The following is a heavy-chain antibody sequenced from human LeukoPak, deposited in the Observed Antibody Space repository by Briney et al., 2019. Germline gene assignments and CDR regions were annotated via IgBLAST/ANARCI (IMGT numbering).Heavy chain of an antibody. CDR1: GFTFSSYS. CDR2: ISSSSSYI. D-gene: IGHD3-3*01. Sequence: PGGSLRLSCAASGFTFSSYSMNWVRQAPGRGLEWVSSISSSSSYIYYADSVKGRFTISRDNAKNSLYLQMNSLRAKDTAVYYCARGDSHYDFWFPAPYYMDVWGKGTTVTVSS. J-gene: IGHJ6*03. V-gene: IGHV3-21*01. CDR3: ARGDSHYDFWFPAPYYMDV.